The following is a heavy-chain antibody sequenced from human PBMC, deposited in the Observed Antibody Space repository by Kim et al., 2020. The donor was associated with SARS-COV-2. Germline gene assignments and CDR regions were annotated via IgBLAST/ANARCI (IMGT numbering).Heavy chain of an antibody. J-gene: IGHJ4*02. CDR2: IGGITSYI. CDR1: GFTFSTYT. D-gene: IGHD3-10*01. CDR3: ARDYFGSGDY. V-gene: IGHV3-21*01. Sequence: GGSLRPSCAASGFTFSTYTMNWVRQAPGKGLEWVSSIGGITSYIYYADSVKGRFTISRDNAKNSLYLQMNTLRVEDTAVYYCARDYFGSGDYWGQGTLVTVSS.